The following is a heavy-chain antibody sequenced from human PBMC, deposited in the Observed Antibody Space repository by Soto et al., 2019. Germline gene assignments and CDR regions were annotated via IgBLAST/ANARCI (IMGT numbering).Heavy chain of an antibody. CDR2: ISYDGSNK. CDR3: AKESYGDFPYYYYYRMDV. J-gene: IGHJ6*02. Sequence: GGSLRLSCAASGFTFSSYGMHWVRQAPGKGLEWVAVISYDGSNKYYADSVKGRFTISRDNSKNTLYLQMNSLRAEDTAVYYCAKESYGDFPYYYYYRMDVWGQGTTVTVS. CDR1: GFTFSSYG. D-gene: IGHD4-17*01. V-gene: IGHV3-30*18.